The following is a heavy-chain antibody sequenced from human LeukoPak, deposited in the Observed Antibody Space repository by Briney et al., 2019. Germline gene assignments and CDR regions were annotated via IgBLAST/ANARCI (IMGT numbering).Heavy chain of an antibody. V-gene: IGHV4-31*03. CDR1: GGAISSGGYY. J-gene: IGHJ4*02. Sequence: PSQTLSLTCTVSGGAISSGGYYWCWIRQHPGKGLEWIGYIYYSVSTYYNPSLKSRVTISVDTSKNQFSLKLSSVTAADTAVYYCAIERGPYYYDSSGYGHQGESDYWGQGTLVTVSS. CDR2: IYYSVST. D-gene: IGHD3-22*01. CDR3: AIERGPYYYDSSGYGHQGESDY.